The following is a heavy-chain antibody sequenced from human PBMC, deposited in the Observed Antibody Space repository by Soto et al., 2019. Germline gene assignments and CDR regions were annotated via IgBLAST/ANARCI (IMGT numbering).Heavy chain of an antibody. Sequence: EVQLLESGGGLVQPGGSLRLSCAASGFTFSDYVMSWVRQAPGKGLEWVSVISVSGGSTYYADSVKGRFTISRDNSKNTLYLQMNTLRAEDTAVYYCAKSHVFHYYYYNMDVWGQGTTVTVSS. CDR2: ISVSGGST. V-gene: IGHV3-23*01. CDR3: AKSHVFHYYYYNMDV. CDR1: GFTFSDYV. D-gene: IGHD2-8*01. J-gene: IGHJ6*02.